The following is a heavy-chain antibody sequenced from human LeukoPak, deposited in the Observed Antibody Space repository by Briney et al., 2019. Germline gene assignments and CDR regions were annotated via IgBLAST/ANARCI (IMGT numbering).Heavy chain of an antibody. J-gene: IGHJ6*03. CDR1: GFTFSSYG. CDR2: IWYDGSNK. D-gene: IGHD3-16*01. V-gene: IGHV3-33*06. CDR3: AKDTKVNGGYMHV. Sequence: PGRSLRLSCAASGFTFSSYGMHWVRQAPGKGLEWVAVIWYDGSNKYYADSVKGRFTISRDNSKNTLYLQMNSLRAEDTAVYYCAKDTKVNGGYMHVWGRGTTVTVSS.